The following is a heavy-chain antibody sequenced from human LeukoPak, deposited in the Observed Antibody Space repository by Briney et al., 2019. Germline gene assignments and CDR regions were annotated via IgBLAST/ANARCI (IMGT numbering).Heavy chain of an antibody. CDR3: ARHDSSGYSPFWYFDR. CDR1: GLIFSVYS. J-gene: IGHJ2*01. D-gene: IGHD3-22*01. CDR2: ISTSSVYK. V-gene: IGHV3-21*01. Sequence: GGSLRLSCEASGLIFSVYSMSWVRQAPGKGLEWVSTISTSSVYKYYADSVKGRFTISRDNAKNSLFLQMNSLRAEDTAMYYCARHDSSGYSPFWYFDRRGRGTLVTVSS.